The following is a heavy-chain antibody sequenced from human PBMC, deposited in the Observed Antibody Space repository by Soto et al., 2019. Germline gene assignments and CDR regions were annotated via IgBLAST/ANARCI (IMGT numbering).Heavy chain of an antibody. CDR2: IYTSGST. Sequence: PSETLSLTCTVSGGSISSYYWSWIRQPTGKGLEWIGRIYTSGSTNYNPSLKSRVTMSVDTSKNQFSLKLSSVTAADTAVYYCAKDNGGNIVVVVAADNWFDPWGQGTLVTVS. D-gene: IGHD2-15*01. CDR1: GGSISSYY. J-gene: IGHJ5*02. V-gene: IGHV4-4*07. CDR3: AKDNGGNIVVVVAADNWFDP.